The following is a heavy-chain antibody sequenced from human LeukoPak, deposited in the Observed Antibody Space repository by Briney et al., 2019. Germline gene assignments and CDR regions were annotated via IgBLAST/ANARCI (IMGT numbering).Heavy chain of an antibody. CDR2: IKQDGSEK. CDR1: GFTFSSYW. CDR3: ARERRGSGDY. D-gene: IGHD3-10*01. Sequence: GGSLRLSCVVSGFTFSSYWMSWVRQAPGKGLEWVANIKQDGSEKYYVDSVKGRFTISRDNAKNSLYLQMNSLRAEDTAIYYCARERRGSGDYWGQGTLVTVSS. V-gene: IGHV3-7*01. J-gene: IGHJ4*02.